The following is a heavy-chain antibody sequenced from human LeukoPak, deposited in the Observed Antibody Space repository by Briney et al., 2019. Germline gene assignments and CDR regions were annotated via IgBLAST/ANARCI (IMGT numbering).Heavy chain of an antibody. D-gene: IGHD3-22*01. Sequence: QPGGSLRLSCAASGFTFSSYSMNWVRQAPGKGLEWVSYISSSSSTIYYADSVKGRFTISRDNAKNSLYLQMNSLRAEDTAVYYCARDRASYYDSSGYPLYYYGMDVWGQGTTVTVSS. J-gene: IGHJ6*02. V-gene: IGHV3-48*01. CDR2: ISSSSSTI. CDR1: GFTFSSYS. CDR3: ARDRASYYDSSGYPLYYYGMDV.